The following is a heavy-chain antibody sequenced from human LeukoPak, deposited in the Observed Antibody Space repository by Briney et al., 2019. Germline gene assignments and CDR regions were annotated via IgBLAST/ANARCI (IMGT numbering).Heavy chain of an antibody. Sequence: SETLSLTCTVSGGSISSYYWSWIRQPPGKGLEWIGYIYYSGSTNYNPSLKSRVTISVDTSKNQFSLKLSSVTAADTAVYYCARGKVADFWSGYPYYYYYMDVWGKGTTVTVSS. CDR3: ARGKVADFWSGYPYYYYYMDV. CDR2: IYYSGST. CDR1: GGSISSYY. J-gene: IGHJ6*03. D-gene: IGHD3-3*01. V-gene: IGHV4-59*01.